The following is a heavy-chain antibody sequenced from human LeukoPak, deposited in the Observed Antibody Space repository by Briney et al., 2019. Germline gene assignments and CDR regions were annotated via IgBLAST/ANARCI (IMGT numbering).Heavy chain of an antibody. D-gene: IGHD2-15*01. J-gene: IGHJ3*02. CDR3: ARDEDPYAFDI. CDR1: GYTLTGYY. CDR2: INPYSGGT. V-gene: IGHV1-2*02. Sequence: ASVKVSCKASGYTLTGYYMHWVRQAPGQGLEWMGWINPYSGGTNYAQKFQGRVTMTRDTSISTAYMELSRLRSDDTAMYYCARDEDPYAFDIWGQGTMVNVSS.